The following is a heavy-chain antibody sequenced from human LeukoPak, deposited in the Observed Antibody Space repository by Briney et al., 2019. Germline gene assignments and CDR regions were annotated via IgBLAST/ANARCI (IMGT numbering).Heavy chain of an antibody. J-gene: IGHJ4*02. D-gene: IGHD3-9*01. CDR1: GYTFSSYG. CDR3: ARDALGGYFDWSPRYFDY. Sequence: ASVKVSCKASGYTFSSYGISWVRQAPGQGLEWMGWISAYNGNTNYAQKLQGRVTMTTDTSTSTAYMELRSLRSDDTAVYYCARDALGGYFDWSPRYFDYWGQGTLVTVSS. V-gene: IGHV1-18*01. CDR2: ISAYNGNT.